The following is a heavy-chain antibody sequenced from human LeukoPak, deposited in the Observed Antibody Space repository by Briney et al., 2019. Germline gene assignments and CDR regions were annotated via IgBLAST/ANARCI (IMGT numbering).Heavy chain of an antibody. D-gene: IGHD3-10*01. Sequence: ASVKVSCKASGYTFTGYYMHWVRQAPGQGLEWMGWINPNRCCTNYLHKFQGRVTMTRDTHISTAYMELSRLRCDDTAVYYCARVEAPLIAMVRGVEYNWFDPWGQGTLVTVSS. J-gene: IGHJ5*02. V-gene: IGHV1-2*02. CDR2: INPNRCCT. CDR1: GYTFTGYY. CDR3: ARVEAPLIAMVRGVEYNWFDP.